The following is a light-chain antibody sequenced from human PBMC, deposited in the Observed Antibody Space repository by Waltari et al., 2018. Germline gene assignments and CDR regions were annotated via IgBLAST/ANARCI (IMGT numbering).Light chain of an antibody. J-gene: IGLJ3*02. CDR3: QSYDSSLAWV. CDR2: GNS. CDR1: SSHIGAGYD. Sequence: QSVLTQPPSVSGAPGQRVTISCTGSSSHIGAGYDVHWYQQLPGTAPKLLIYGNSNRPSGVPDRFSGSKSGTSASLAITGLQAEDEADYYCQSYDSSLAWVFGGGTKLTVL. V-gene: IGLV1-40*01.